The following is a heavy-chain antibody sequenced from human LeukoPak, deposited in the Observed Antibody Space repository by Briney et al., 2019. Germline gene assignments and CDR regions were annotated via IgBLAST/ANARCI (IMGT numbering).Heavy chain of an antibody. V-gene: IGHV3-21*06. D-gene: IGHD4-23*01. CDR1: GFNFRSHD. CDR3: VKARLTDGGSDY. Sequence: PGGSLRLSCAASGFNFRSHDMHWVRQAPGKGLEYVSSTTNSAETDYADSVKGRFTISRDNAENFLYLQMNSLRDEDTAVYYCVKARLTDGGSDYWGQGTLVTVSS. CDR2: TTNSAET. J-gene: IGHJ4*02.